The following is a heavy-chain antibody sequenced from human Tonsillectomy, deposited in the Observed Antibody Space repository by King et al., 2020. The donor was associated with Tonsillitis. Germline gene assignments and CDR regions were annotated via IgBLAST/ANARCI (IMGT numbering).Heavy chain of an antibody. V-gene: IGHV3-30*18. CDR2: ISYDGSNK. D-gene: IGHD6-19*01. J-gene: IGHJ4*02. CDR3: AKALSGWYISDYFDY. Sequence: VQLVESGGGVVQPGRSLRLSCAASGFTFSSYAMHWVRQAPGKGLEWVAVISYDGSNKYYADSVKGLFTISRDNSKNTLYLQMNILRTEDTAVYYCAKALSGWYISDYFDYWGQGTLVTVSS. CDR1: GFTFSSYA.